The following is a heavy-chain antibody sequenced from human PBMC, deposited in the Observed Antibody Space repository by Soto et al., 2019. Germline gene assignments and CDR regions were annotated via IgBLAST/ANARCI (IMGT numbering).Heavy chain of an antibody. CDR1: GGSFGGYY. V-gene: IGHV4-34*01. J-gene: IGHJ4*02. CDR2: INHSGST. Sequence: PSETLSLTCAVSGGSFGGYYWSWIRQPPGKGLEWIGEINHSGSTNYNPSLKSRVTISADTSKNQFSLKLSSVTAADTAVYYCARGRKSGYDILTGYYQRFYYFDYWGQGTLVTVSS. D-gene: IGHD3-9*01. CDR3: ARGRKSGYDILTGYYQRFYYFDY.